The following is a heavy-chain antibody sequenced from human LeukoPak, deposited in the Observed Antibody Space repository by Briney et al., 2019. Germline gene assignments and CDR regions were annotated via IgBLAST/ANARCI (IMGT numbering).Heavy chain of an antibody. Sequence: SETLSLTCTVSGGSISSGGYYWSWIRQPPGKGLEWIGYIYHSGSTYYNPSLKSRVTISVDTSKNQFSLKLSSVTAADTAVYYCARDIVVVPAAQGGNWFDPWGQGTLVTVSS. J-gene: IGHJ5*02. CDR1: GGSISSGGYY. CDR2: IYHSGST. V-gene: IGHV4-30-2*01. CDR3: ARDIVVVPAAQGGNWFDP. D-gene: IGHD2-2*01.